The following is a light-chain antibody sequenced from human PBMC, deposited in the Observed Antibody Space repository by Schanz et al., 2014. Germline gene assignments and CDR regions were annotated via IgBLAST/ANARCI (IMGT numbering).Light chain of an antibody. CDR2: EVN. V-gene: IGLV2-8*01. J-gene: IGLJ3*02. Sequence: QSALTQPPSASGSPGQSVTISCTGTSSDVGGYKYVSWYQLHPGKAPKLMIYEVNQRPSGVPDRFSGSKSGNTASLTVSGLQAYDEADYYCGSYAGSSNWVFGGGTKLTVL. CDR1: SSDVGGYKY. CDR3: GSYAGSSNWV.